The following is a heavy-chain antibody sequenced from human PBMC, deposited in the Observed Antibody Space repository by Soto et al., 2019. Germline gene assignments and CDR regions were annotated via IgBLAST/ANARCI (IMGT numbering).Heavy chain of an antibody. Sequence: GGSLRLSCAASGFTFSSYAMTWVRQAPGKGLEWVSTIRASGGAAEYVDSVKGRYIISRDDSTNTLYLQMNSLRAEDAAVYYCAKDYRLTETVFFDYWGQGTLVTVSS. J-gene: IGHJ4*02. CDR1: GFTFSSYA. V-gene: IGHV3-23*01. CDR2: IRASGGAA. CDR3: AKDYRLTETVFFDY. D-gene: IGHD1-7*01.